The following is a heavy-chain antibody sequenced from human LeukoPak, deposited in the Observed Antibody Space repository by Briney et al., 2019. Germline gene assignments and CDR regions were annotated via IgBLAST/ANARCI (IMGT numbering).Heavy chain of an antibody. CDR3: ARGVYYYDSSGPFDY. J-gene: IGHJ4*02. D-gene: IGHD3-22*01. Sequence: GGSLRLSCAASGFTFSDYYMSWIRQAPEKGLEWVSYISSSGSTIYYADSVKGRFTISRDNAKNSLYLQMNSLRAEDTALYYCARGVYYYDSSGPFDYWGQGTLVTVSS. CDR2: ISSSGSTI. CDR1: GFTFSDYY. V-gene: IGHV3-11*01.